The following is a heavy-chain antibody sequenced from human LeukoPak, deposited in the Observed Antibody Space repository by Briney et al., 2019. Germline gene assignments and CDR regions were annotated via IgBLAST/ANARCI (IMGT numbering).Heavy chain of an antibody. Sequence: SVKVSCKASGGTFSSYGIIWVRQAPGQGLEWMGRIIPILNIAGYAQKFQGRVTITADTSTSTAYMELSSLRSEDTAVYYCARVAGSSYDYWGQGTLVTVSS. CDR1: GGTFSSYG. V-gene: IGHV1-69*04. CDR3: ARVAGSSYDY. D-gene: IGHD3-10*01. J-gene: IGHJ4*02. CDR2: IIPILNIA.